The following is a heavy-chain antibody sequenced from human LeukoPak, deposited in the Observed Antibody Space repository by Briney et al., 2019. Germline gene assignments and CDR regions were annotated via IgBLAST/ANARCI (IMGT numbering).Heavy chain of an antibody. CDR2: ISGRGASK. J-gene: IGHJ4*02. D-gene: IGHD2-2*01. Sequence: GGSLRLSCAVSGLTFNNYAMSWVHQAPGKGLEWVSGISGRGASKYYADSVKGRFTISRDNSKNTLYLQMNSLRAEDTAVYYCAKGVVVAPDVTPFDYWGQGTLVTVSS. CDR1: GLTFNNYA. V-gene: IGHV3-23*01. CDR3: AKGVVVAPDVTPFDY.